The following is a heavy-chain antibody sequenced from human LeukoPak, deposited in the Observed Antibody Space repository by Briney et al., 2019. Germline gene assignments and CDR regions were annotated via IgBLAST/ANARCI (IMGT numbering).Heavy chain of an antibody. CDR3: ARERRDGYNSPNYNWFDP. J-gene: IGHJ5*02. V-gene: IGHV1-69*13. CDR1: GYTFTDYY. D-gene: IGHD5-24*01. CDR2: IIPIFGTA. Sequence: SVKVSCKASGYTFTDYYMHWVRQAPGQGLEWMGGIIPIFGTANYAQKFQGRVTITADESTSTAYMELSSLRSEDTAVYYCARERRDGYNSPNYNWFDPWGQGTLVTVSS.